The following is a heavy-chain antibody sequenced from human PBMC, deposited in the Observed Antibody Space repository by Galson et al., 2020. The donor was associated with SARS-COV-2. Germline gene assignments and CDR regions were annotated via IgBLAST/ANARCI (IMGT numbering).Heavy chain of an antibody. CDR2: IPYDGTTR. J-gene: IGHJ4*02. D-gene: IGHD6-13*01. Sequence: VGSLRLSCAASGFTFSSSAMHWVRQAPGKGLEWVAIIPYDGTTRYNSDSVKGRFTISRDISKNTLYLQMNSLRPEDTAVYYCARETDDHTSSWYEYWGQGTLVTVSS. V-gene: IGHV3-30*04. CDR3: ARETDDHTSSWYEY. CDR1: GFTFSSSA.